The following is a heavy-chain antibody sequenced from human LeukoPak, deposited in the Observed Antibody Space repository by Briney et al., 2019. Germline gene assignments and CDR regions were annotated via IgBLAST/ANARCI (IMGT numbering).Heavy chain of an antibody. V-gene: IGHV1-69*04. D-gene: IGHD6-6*01. CDR1: GGTFSSYA. CDR2: IIPIHGIA. J-gene: IGHJ6*02. Sequence: ASVKVSCKASGGTFSSYAISWVRQAPGQGLEWMGRIIPIHGIANYAQKFQGRVTITADKSTSTAYMELSSLRSEDTAVYYCARKGGPEPIAARLYYYYYGMDVWGQGTTVTVSS. CDR3: ARKGGPEPIAARLYYYYYGMDV.